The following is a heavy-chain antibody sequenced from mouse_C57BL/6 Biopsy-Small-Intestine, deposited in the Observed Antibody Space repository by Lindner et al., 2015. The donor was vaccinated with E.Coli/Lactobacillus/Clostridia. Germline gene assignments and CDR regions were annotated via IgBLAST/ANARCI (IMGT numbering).Heavy chain of an antibody. Sequence: VQLQESGPELVKPGASVKISCKASGYTFTDYYMNWVKQSHGKSLEWIGDINPNNGGTSYNQKFKGKATLTVDKSSSTAYMELNSLTSEDSAVYYCARVSTRGAMDYWGQGTSVTVSS. CDR2: INPNNGGT. J-gene: IGHJ4*01. CDR1: GYTFTDYY. CDR3: ARVSTRGAMDY. V-gene: IGHV1-26*01.